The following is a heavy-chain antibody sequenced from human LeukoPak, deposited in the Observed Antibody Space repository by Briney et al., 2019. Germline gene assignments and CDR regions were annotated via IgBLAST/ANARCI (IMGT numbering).Heavy chain of an antibody. CDR3: AKNIGGSYASYYYFGMDV. Sequence: PGGSLRLSCAASGFTFDEFAMHWVRQAPGKGLEWVAGIHWNSEGLGYADSVRGRFTISRDNANNSLYLQMSSLRAEDTALYYCAKNIGGSYASYYYFGMDVWGQGTAVTVSS. D-gene: IGHD1-26*01. CDR1: GFTFDEFA. V-gene: IGHV3-9*01. J-gene: IGHJ6*02. CDR2: IHWNSEGL.